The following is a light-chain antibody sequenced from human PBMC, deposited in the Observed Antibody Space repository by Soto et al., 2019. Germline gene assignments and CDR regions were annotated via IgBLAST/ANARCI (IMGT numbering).Light chain of an antibody. CDR2: EVN. CDR3: CSFAGSSTFWV. J-gene: IGLJ3*02. V-gene: IGLV2-23*02. CDR1: TGDVGGYDV. Sequence: QSALTQPASVSGSPGQSITISCSGTTGDVGGYDVVSWYQQHPGKAPKLMIFEVNQRPSGVSDRFSGSKSGNTASLTISGLQAGDEADYYCCSFAGSSTFWVFGGGTKLTVL.